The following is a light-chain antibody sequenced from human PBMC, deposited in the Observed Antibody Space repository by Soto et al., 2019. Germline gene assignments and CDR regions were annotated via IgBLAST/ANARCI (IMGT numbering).Light chain of an antibody. CDR3: QHYNSYSEA. V-gene: IGKV1-16*01. CDR2: AAS. J-gene: IGKJ1*01. Sequence: DIQMTQSPSSLSASLGDRVTITCRASRDISRHLDWYQQTSGEAPKLLIYAASILQSGVPSRFSGSGSGTDFTLTISSLQPDDFATYYCQHYNSYSEAFGQGTKVELK. CDR1: RDISRH.